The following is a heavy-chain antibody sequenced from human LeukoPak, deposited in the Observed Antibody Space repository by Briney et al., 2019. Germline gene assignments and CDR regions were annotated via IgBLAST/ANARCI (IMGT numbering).Heavy chain of an antibody. Sequence: PGGSLRLSCAASGFTFSSYGMHWVRQAPGKGLEWVAFIRYDGSNKYYADSVKGRFTISRDNGKNTLYLQMNSLRAEDTAIYYCAREGSYLNAGGSYYLHWLDPWGQGTLVTVSS. CDR2: IRYDGSNK. CDR1: GFTFSSYG. J-gene: IGHJ5*02. D-gene: IGHD3-22*01. CDR3: AREGSYLNAGGSYYLHWLDP. V-gene: IGHV3-30*02.